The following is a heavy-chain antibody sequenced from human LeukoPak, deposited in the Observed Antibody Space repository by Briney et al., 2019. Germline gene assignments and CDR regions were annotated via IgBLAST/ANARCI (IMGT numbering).Heavy chain of an antibody. CDR1: GFTVSSNY. Sequence: RSGGSLRLSFAASGFTVSSNYMSWVRQAPGKGLEWGSAIYSGGSTYYADSVKGRFTISRDNSKNTLYLQMNSLRAEDTAVYYCARDQFYDSSGYERAFDIWGQGTMVTVSS. CDR2: IYSGGST. V-gene: IGHV3-53*01. CDR3: ARDQFYDSSGYERAFDI. J-gene: IGHJ3*02. D-gene: IGHD3-22*01.